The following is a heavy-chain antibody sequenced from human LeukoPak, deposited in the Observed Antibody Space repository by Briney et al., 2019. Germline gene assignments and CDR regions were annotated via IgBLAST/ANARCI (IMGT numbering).Heavy chain of an antibody. V-gene: IGHV3-53*01. CDR1: GFSVSDHY. CDR2: IHTDGST. J-gene: IGHJ4*02. D-gene: IGHD1-26*01. CDR3: ARRRDSGSLQHFDY. Sequence: GGSLRLSCAASGFSVSDHYMNWVRQAPGKGLEWVSVIHTDGSTYASDSVKGRFTISRDNAKNSLYLQMNSLRAEDTAVYYCARRRDSGSLQHFDYWGQGTLVTVSS.